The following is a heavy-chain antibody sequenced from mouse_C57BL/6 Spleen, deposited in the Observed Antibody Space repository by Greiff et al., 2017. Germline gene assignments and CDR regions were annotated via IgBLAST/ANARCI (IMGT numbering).Heavy chain of an antibody. CDR3: ARNAYYYGSSYVPDY. D-gene: IGHD1-1*01. CDR1: GFTFSDYG. J-gene: IGHJ2*01. V-gene: IGHV5-17*01. CDR2: ISSGSSTI. Sequence: DVMLVESGGGLVKPGGSLKLSCAASGFTFSDYGMHWVRQAPEKGLEWVAYISSGSSTIYYADTVKGRFTISRDNAKNTLFLQMTSLRSEDTAMYYCARNAYYYGSSYVPDYGGQGTTLTVSS.